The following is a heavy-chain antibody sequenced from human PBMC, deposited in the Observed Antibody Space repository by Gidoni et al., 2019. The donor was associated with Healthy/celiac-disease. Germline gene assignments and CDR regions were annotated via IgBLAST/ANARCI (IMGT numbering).Heavy chain of an antibody. CDR1: GFTFSSYG. CDR2: IWYDGSNK. D-gene: IGHD3-16*01. Sequence: QVQLVESGGGVVQPGRSLRLSCAAYGFTFSSYGMHWVRQAPGKGLEWVAVIWYDGSNKYYADSVKGRFTTSRDNSKITLLLQVNSLGAEDTTVYFCARGGPTLDYWGQGTLVTVSS. CDR3: ARGGPTLDY. J-gene: IGHJ4*02. V-gene: IGHV3-33*01.